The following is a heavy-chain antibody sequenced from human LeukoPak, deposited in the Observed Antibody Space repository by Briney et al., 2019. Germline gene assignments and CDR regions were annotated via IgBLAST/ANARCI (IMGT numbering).Heavy chain of an antibody. CDR3: AREVAGTPWIDY. CDR1: GGSISSNDYN. V-gene: IGHV4-39*02. D-gene: IGHD6-19*01. CDR2: IYYSGST. Sequence: SETLSLTCTVSGGSISSNDYNWGWIRQPPGKGLEWIGNIYYSGSTYYNPSLKSRVTISVDTSKNQFSLKLSSVTAADTAVYYCAREVAGTPWIDYWGQGTLVTVSS. J-gene: IGHJ4*02.